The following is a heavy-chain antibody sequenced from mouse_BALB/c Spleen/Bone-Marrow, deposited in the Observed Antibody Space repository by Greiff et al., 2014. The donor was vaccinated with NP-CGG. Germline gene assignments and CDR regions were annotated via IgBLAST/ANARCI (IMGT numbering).Heavy chain of an antibody. D-gene: IGHD2-10*01. V-gene: IGHV5-9-3*01. J-gene: IGHJ4*01. CDR1: GFTFSSYA. Sequence: DVHLVASGGGFVKPGGSLKLSCAASGFTFSSYAMSWVRQSPEKRLEWVATISRGGGYTYYPDSVKGRFTLSRDNAKNTLYRQMRSLRSEDTAMYDGARPSYYGHTMDYWGQGTSVTVSS. CDR2: ISRGGGYT. CDR3: ARPSYYGHTMDY.